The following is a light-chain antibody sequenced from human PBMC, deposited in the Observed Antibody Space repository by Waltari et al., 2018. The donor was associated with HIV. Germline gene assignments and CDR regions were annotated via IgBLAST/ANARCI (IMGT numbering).Light chain of an antibody. CDR1: SGSIASNY. CDR3: QSFDSSLTTSGVI. CDR2: EDN. V-gene: IGLV6-57*01. Sequence: NFMLTQPHSVSESPGKTVTISCTRSSGSIASNYVQLLQHHPGSSPTPVIFEDNRRPSGVPDRFSGSIDMSSNSASLTISGLKTDDEADYYCQSFDSSLTTSGVIFGGGTKLTVL. J-gene: IGLJ2*01.